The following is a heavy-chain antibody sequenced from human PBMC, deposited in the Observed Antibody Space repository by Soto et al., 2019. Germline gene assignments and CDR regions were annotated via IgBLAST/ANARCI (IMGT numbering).Heavy chain of an antibody. CDR3: ARDPGTLSSIAARDYYGMDV. CDR1: GFTFSSYA. V-gene: IGHV3-30-3*01. Sequence: PGGSLRLSCAASGFTFSSYAMHWVRQAPGKGLEWVAVISYDGSNKYYADSVKGRFTISRDNSKNTLYLQMNSLRAEDTAVYYCARDPGTLSSIAARDYYGMDVWGQGTTVTVSS. J-gene: IGHJ6*02. CDR2: ISYDGSNK. D-gene: IGHD6-6*01.